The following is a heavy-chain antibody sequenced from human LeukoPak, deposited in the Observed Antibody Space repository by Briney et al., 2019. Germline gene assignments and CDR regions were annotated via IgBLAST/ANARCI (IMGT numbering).Heavy chain of an antibody. J-gene: IGHJ3*02. V-gene: IGHV3-49*04. CDR2: SRSKAYGGTI. CDR3: TRTYMVRGVGFLRAFDI. Sequence: GGSLRLSCTASGFTFGDFTMSWVRQAPGKGLEWVGFSRSKAYGGTINYAASVEGRFTISRDDSKSIAYLQMNSLKTEDTAVYYCTRTYMVRGVGFLRAFDIWGQGTMVTVSS. D-gene: IGHD3-10*01. CDR1: GFTFGDFT.